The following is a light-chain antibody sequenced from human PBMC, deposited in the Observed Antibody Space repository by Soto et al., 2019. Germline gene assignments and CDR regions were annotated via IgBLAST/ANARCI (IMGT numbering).Light chain of an antibody. V-gene: IGKV4-1*01. J-gene: IGKJ2*02. CDR3: QQYYSTPGT. CDR2: WAS. CDR1: QSVLYSSNNKNY. Sequence: DIVMTQSPDSLAVSLGERATINCKSSQSVLYSSNNKNYLAWYQQKPGQPPKLLIYWASTRESGVPDRFSGSGSGTDFTLTISSLQAEYVAVYYCQQYYSTPGTFGQGTKLEIK.